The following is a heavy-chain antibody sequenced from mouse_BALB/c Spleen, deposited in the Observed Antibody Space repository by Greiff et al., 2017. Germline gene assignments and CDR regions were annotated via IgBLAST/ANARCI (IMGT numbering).Heavy chain of an antibody. V-gene: IGHV5-12-1*01. J-gene: IGHJ3*01. Sequence: EVKLMESGGGLVKPGGSLKLSCAASGFAFSSYDMSWFRQTPEKRLEWVAYISSGGGSTYYPDTVKGRFTISRDNAKNTLYLQMSSLKSEDTAMYYCARHTGGAYWGQGTLVTVSA. CDR1: GFAFSSYD. CDR2: ISSGGGST. CDR3: ARHTGGAY.